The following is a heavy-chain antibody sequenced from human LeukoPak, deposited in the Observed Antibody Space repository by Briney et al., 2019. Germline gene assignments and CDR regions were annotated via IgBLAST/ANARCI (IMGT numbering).Heavy chain of an antibody. CDR2: IFSSGST. J-gene: IGHJ4*02. CDR1: GGSISGYY. Sequence: SETLSLTCTVSGGSISGYYWSWIRQPPGKGLEWIGYIFSSGSTNYNPSLKSRVTVSEDTSVNQFSLKLSSVTAADTAVYYCARHYYDRSDSYSFDYWGQGTLVTVSS. V-gene: IGHV4-59*08. D-gene: IGHD3-22*01. CDR3: ARHYYDRSDSYSFDY.